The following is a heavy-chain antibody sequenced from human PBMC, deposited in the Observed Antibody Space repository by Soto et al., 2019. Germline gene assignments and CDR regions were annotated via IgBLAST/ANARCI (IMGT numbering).Heavy chain of an antibody. Sequence: PGGSLRLSCAASGFTFSSYSMNWVRQAPGKGLEWVSSISSSSSYIYYADSVKGRFTISRDNAKNSLYLQMNSLRSEDTAMYYCARGGSGYVWFNEFWGQGTLVTVSS. CDR3: ARGGSGYVWFNEF. CDR2: ISSSSSYI. CDR1: GFTFSSYS. V-gene: IGHV3-21*04. D-gene: IGHD5-12*01. J-gene: IGHJ4*02.